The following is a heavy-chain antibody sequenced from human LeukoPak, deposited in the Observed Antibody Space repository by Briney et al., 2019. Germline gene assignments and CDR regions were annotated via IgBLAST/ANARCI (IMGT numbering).Heavy chain of an antibody. CDR3: ARQEQLGNFDY. CDR2: ISYDGSNK. CDR1: GFTFSSYA. Sequence: PGRSLRLSCAASGFTFSSYAMHWVRQAPGKGLEWVAVISYDGSNKYYADSVKGRFTISRDNSKNTLYLQMNSLRAEDTAVYYCARQEQLGNFDYWGQGTLVTVSS. D-gene: IGHD6-6*01. J-gene: IGHJ4*02. V-gene: IGHV3-30*04.